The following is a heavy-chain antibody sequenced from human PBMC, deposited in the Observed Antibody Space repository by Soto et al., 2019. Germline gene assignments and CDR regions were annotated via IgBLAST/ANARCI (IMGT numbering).Heavy chain of an antibody. CDR1: GDSMSSADW. CDR2: IHHSGGI. CDR3: VCNGYYSLDH. Sequence: QVQLQESGPGLVKPSGTLSLTCAVSGDSMSSADWWSWVRQPPGKGLEWIGEIHHSGGINYHPSLRSGVTISVDMSKNQFSLNLSSVTAADTAVYFCVCNGYYSLDHWGQGTLVIVSP. J-gene: IGHJ4*02. D-gene: IGHD6-25*01. V-gene: IGHV4-4*02.